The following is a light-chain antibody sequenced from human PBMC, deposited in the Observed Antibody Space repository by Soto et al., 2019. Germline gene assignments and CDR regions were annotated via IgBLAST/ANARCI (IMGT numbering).Light chain of an antibody. CDR3: QQSDSTPYT. CDR1: QTISTY. J-gene: IGKJ2*01. Sequence: NQMTQSPSSLSASVGDRVSITCRASQTISTYLNWYQQKPGKAPRLLIYDASSLLSGVPSRFSGSGSGTDFTLTIASLQPEDFSTYYCQQSDSTPYTFGQGTKVDI. CDR2: DAS. V-gene: IGKV1-39*01.